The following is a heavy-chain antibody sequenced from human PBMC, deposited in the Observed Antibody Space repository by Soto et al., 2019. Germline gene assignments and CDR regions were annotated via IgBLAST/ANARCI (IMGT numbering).Heavy chain of an antibody. CDR1: GSSLSTSGVG. J-gene: IGHJ3*02. V-gene: IGHV2-5*02. Sequence: QITLKESGPTLVKPTQTLTLTCSFSGSSLSTSGVGVGWIRQPPGKALEGLALIYWDDAKHFSPSLKNMLTITKDTSKNQLVLTMSTMDSVDTATYCCAHLRVGGTIGAVDMWGQGTMVTISS. CDR3: AHLRVGGTIGAVDM. CDR2: IYWDDAK. D-gene: IGHD1-1*01.